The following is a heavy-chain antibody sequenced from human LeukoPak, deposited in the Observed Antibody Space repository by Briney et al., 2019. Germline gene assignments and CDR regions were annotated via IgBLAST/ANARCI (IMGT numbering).Heavy chain of an antibody. J-gene: IGHJ6*02. V-gene: IGHV3-7*01. Sequence: PGGSLRLSCAASGFTFSSYWMSWVRQAPGKGLEWVANIKQDGSEKYYVDFVKGRFTISRDNAKNSLYLQMNSLRAEDTAVYYCARVVEDDRRIRFLEWLPNYYYYYGMDVWGQGTTVTVSS. CDR3: ARVVEDDRRIRFLEWLPNYYYYYGMDV. D-gene: IGHD3-3*01. CDR1: GFTFSSYW. CDR2: IKQDGSEK.